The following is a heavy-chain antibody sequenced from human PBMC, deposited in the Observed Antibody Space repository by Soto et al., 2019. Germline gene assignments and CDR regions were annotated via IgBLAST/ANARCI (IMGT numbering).Heavy chain of an antibody. D-gene: IGHD6-13*01. CDR3: ARDAWEQQLVRSFYYYYGMDV. V-gene: IGHV1-69*13. Sequence: ASVKVSCKASGGTFSSYAISWVRQAPGQGLEWMGGIIPIFGTANYAQKFQGRVTITADESTSTAYMELSSLRSEDTAVYYCARDAWEQQLVRSFYYYYGMDVWGQGTTVTVSS. J-gene: IGHJ6*02. CDR2: IIPIFGTA. CDR1: GGTFSSYA.